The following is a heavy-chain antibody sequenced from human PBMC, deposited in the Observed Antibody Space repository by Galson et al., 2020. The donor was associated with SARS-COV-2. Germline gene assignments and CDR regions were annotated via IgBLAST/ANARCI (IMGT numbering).Heavy chain of an antibody. V-gene: IGHV2-5*02. CDR3: AHCWDYGDYVWFDP. D-gene: IGHD4-17*01. CDR2: IYWDDDK. CDR1: GFSLSTSGVG. Sequence: SGPTLVKPTQTLTLTCTFSGFSLSTSGVGVGWIRQPPGKALEWLALIYWDDDKRYSPSLKSRLTITKDTSKNQVVLTMTNMDPVDTATDYCAHCWDYGDYVWFDPWGQGTLVTVSA. J-gene: IGHJ5*02.